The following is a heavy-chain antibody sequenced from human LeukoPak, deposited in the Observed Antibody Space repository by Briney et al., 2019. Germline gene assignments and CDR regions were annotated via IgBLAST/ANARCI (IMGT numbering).Heavy chain of an antibody. Sequence: PSETLSLTCTVSGDPIRCHSDYKWTWIRQPPGKGLEWIGYSYHIGSTNYNPSLKSRVTISVDTSKNQFSLKLTSVTAADTAVYYCAREYSGFDYWGQGTLVTVSS. V-gene: IGHV4-61*08. CDR1: GDPIRCHSDY. J-gene: IGHJ4*02. CDR3: AREYSGFDY. D-gene: IGHD5-12*01. CDR2: SYHIGST.